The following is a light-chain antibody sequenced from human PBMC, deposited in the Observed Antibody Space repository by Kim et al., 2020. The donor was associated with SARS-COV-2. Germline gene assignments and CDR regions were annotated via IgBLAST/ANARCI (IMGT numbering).Light chain of an antibody. CDR2: KDS. Sequence: PGDTASCSCSRDNLAKKYVYWYQQKPGQAPVLLIYKDSERPSGIPERFSGSSSGTTATLGISGVQAEDEADYYCQSSDGSRAYKVFGGGTQLTVL. V-gene: IGLV3-25*03. CDR3: QSSDGSRAYKV. J-gene: IGLJ3*02. CDR1: NLAKKY.